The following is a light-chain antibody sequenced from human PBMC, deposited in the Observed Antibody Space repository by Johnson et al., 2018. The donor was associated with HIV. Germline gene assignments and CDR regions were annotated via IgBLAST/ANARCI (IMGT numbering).Light chain of an antibody. CDR3: GTWDSSLSAGV. CDR1: SSNIGNNY. J-gene: IGLJ1*01. CDR2: DNN. Sequence: QLVLTQPPSVSAAPGQKVTISCSGSSSNIGNNYVSWYQQVPGTAPKLLIYDNNKRPSGIPDRFSGSKSGTSATLGITGLQTGDEADYYCGTWDSSLSAGVFGTVAKGTVL. V-gene: IGLV1-51*01.